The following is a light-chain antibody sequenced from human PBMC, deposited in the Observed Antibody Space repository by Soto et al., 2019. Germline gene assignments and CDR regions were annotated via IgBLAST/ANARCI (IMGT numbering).Light chain of an antibody. CDR2: DVT. Sequence: QSALTQPPSVSGSPGQSVTISCTGTSSDVGGYNYVSWYQQHPGKAPKFMIYDVTKRPSGVPDRFSGSKSGNTASLTISGLQAEDEADYYCCSYAGSYTLFGGGTKLTVL. V-gene: IGLV2-11*01. CDR3: CSYAGSYTL. J-gene: IGLJ3*02. CDR1: SSDVGGYNY.